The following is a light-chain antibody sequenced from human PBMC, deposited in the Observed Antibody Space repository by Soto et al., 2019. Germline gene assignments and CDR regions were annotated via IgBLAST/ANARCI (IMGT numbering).Light chain of an antibody. Sequence: QSVLTQPPSVSGAPGQRVTISCTGSSSNIGANYDVHWYQHRPGTAPKLLIFGNNNRPSGVPDRFSGSKSGTSASLAITGLQAEDEGDYYCSSYTSSSTYVFGTGTKVTVL. V-gene: IGLV1-40*01. J-gene: IGLJ1*01. CDR2: GNN. CDR1: SSNIGANYD. CDR3: SSYTSSSTYV.